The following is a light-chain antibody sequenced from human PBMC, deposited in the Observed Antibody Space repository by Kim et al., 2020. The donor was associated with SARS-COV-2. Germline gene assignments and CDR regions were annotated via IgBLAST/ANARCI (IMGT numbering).Light chain of an antibody. CDR2: AAS. J-gene: IGKJ1*01. V-gene: IGKV1-39*01. CDR3: QQSYSTLRT. CDR1: QSISSY. Sequence: ASVGDRVTITCRASQSISSYLNWYQQKPGKAPKLLIYAASSLQSGVPSRFSGSGSGTDFTLTISSLQPEDFATYYCQQSYSTLRTFGQGTKVDIK.